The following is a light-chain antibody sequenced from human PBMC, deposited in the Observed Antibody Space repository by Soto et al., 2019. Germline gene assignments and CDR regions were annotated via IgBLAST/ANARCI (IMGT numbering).Light chain of an antibody. J-gene: IGKJ2*01. CDR1: QSVSSN. CDR2: GPS. CDR3: QQYNNWPFT. V-gene: IGKV3-15*01. Sequence: EIVMTQSPATLSVSPGESATLSCRASQSVSSNFAWYQQKPGRAPRLLIYGPSTRATGIPARFGGSGSEKDFALTISSLQSEDFAVYYGQQYNNWPFTFGQGTKLEIK.